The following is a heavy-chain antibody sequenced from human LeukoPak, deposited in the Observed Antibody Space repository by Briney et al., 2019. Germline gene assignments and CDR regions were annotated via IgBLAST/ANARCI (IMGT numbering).Heavy chain of an antibody. J-gene: IGHJ6*03. V-gene: IGHV4-34*01. CDR3: ARRSDTAMGTNYYMDV. CDR1: GGSISSYN. CDR2: INHSGST. Sequence: SETLSLTCTVSGGSISSYNWRWIRQPPGKGREGFGEINHSGSTNYNPSLKSRVTISVDTSKNQLSLKLSSVTAADTAVYYCARRSDTAMGTNYYMDVWGKGTTVTVSS. D-gene: IGHD5-18*01.